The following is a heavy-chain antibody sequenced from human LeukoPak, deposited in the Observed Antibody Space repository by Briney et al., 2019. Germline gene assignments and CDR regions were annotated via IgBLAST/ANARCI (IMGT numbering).Heavy chain of an antibody. V-gene: IGHV3-23*01. CDR3: ANELGDYSNNMDV. Sequence: GGSLRVSCAGSGFTYSSDAMSWLRQDPGKGLEWVSAISGSGTSTYYADSVKGRFTISRDSSKNTLYLQMNSLRAEDTAVYYCANELGDYSNNMDVWGKGTTVTVSS. J-gene: IGHJ6*04. CDR2: ISGSGTST. D-gene: IGHD4-11*01. CDR1: GFTYSSDA.